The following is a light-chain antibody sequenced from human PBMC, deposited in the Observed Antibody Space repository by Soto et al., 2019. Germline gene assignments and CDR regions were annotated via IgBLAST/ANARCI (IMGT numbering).Light chain of an antibody. V-gene: IGKV3D-15*01. Sequence: EIVLTQSQATLSLSPGERVTLSFRASQSVSNYLAWYQQKPGQAPRLLVSAASNRATGIPARFSGSGSGPEFTLTINSLQSEDFAIYYCQPYNNWPLTFGGGTKVDI. CDR2: AAS. J-gene: IGKJ4*01. CDR1: QSVSNY. CDR3: QPYNNWPLT.